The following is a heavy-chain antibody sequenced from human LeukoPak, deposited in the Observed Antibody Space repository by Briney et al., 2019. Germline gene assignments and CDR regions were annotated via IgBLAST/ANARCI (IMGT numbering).Heavy chain of an antibody. CDR3: ATAKFGGNSYFDY. V-gene: IGHV1-46*01. CDR1: GYTFTSYF. D-gene: IGHD4-23*01. J-gene: IGHJ4*02. Sequence: ASVKVSCEASGYTFTSYFIHWVRQAPGQGLEWMGIINPSGGSTNYAQKFQGRVTMTRDTSTSTVYMELSSLGSEDTAVYYCATAKFGGNSYFDYWGQGTLVTVSS. CDR2: INPSGGST.